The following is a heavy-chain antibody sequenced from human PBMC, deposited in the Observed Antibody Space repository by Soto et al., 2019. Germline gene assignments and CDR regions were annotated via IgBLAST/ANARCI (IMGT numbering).Heavy chain of an antibody. J-gene: IGHJ6*03. Sequence: LSLTCTVAVGASSNYYSIWMRQPPEKGLEWIVYIYYSGSTNYNPSLKTRVTIPVETSKNQLYLKPSSVTAAEKAVYYCARGFEYYMDVWGKGTTVTVSS. V-gene: IGHV4-59*01. CDR2: IYYSGST. CDR1: VGASSNYY. CDR3: ARGFEYYMDV.